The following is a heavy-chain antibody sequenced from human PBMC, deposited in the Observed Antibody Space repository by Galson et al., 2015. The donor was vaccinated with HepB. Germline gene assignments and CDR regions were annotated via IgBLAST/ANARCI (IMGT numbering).Heavy chain of an antibody. CDR1: GFTFNTYW. J-gene: IGHJ4*02. D-gene: IGHD6-13*01. Sequence: SVRLSCEASGFTFNTYWMSWVRQAPGQGLEWMARIKEDVSVKYYVDSVKGRLTITRDNAKNSVFLKMNSLRFEDTAVYYCARGQPAAALCGQGTLVTVSS. V-gene: IGHV3-7*03. CDR2: IKEDVSVK. CDR3: ARGQPAAAL.